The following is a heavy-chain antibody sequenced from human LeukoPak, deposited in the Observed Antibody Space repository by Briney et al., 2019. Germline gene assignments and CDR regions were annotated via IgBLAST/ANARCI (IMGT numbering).Heavy chain of an antibody. Sequence: ASVKVSCKASGYTFTSYGISWVRQAPGQGLEWMGWISAYNGNTNYAQKLQGRVTMTTDTSTSTAYMELRSLRSDDTAVYYCAGERGGEYSSGWYKTNYFYNWGQGIRVTVSS. J-gene: IGHJ4*02. V-gene: IGHV1-18*01. CDR2: ISAYNGNT. CDR3: AGERGGEYSSGWYKTNYFYN. D-gene: IGHD6-19*01. CDR1: GYTFTSYG.